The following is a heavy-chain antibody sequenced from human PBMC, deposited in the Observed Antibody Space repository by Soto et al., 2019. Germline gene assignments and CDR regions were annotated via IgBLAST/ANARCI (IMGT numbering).Heavy chain of an antibody. CDR1: GFTFGDYA. J-gene: IGHJ4*02. V-gene: IGHV3-49*03. CDR2: IRSKAYGGTT. CDR3: TRDGKYCSGGSCPSDFDY. D-gene: IGHD2-15*01. Sequence: EVQLVESGGGLVQPGRSLRLSCTASGFTFGDYAMSWFRQAPGKGLEGVGFIRSKAYGGTTEYAASVKGTFTISRDDSKSIAYLQMNSLKTEDTAVYYCTRDGKYCSGGSCPSDFDYWGQGTLVTVSS.